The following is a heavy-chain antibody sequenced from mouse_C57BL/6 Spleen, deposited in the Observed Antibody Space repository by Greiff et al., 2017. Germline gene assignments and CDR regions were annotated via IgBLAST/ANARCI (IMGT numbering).Heavy chain of an antibody. J-gene: IGHJ2*01. CDR1: GYTFTDYN. CDR3: ARSGSGGGRRNYFDY. CDR2: INPNNGGT. Sequence: EVQLQQSGPELVKPGASVKIPCKASGYTFTDYNMDWVKQSHGKSLEWIGDINPNNGGTIYNQKFKGKATLTVDKSSSTAYMELRSLTSEDTAVYYCARSGSGGGRRNYFDYWGQGTTLTVSS. D-gene: IGHD1-1*02. V-gene: IGHV1-18*01.